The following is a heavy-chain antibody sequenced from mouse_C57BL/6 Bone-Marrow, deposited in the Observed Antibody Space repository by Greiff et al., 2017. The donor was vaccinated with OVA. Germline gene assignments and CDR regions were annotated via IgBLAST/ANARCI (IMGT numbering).Heavy chain of an antibody. CDR3: ASRPGCSWYFDV. J-gene: IGHJ1*03. Sequence: VKLQQSGAELARPGASVKLSCKASGYTFTSYGISWVKQRTGQGLEWIGEIYPRSGNTYYNEKFKGKATLTADKSSSTAYMELRSLTSEDSAVYFCASRPGCSWYFDVWGTGTTVTVSS. CDR1: GYTFTSYG. D-gene: IGHD3-2*02. CDR2: IYPRSGNT. V-gene: IGHV1-81*01.